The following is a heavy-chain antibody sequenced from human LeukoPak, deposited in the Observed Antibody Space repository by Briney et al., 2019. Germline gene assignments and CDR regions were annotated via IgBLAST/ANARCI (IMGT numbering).Heavy chain of an antibody. CDR1: GYTFTGYY. CDR3: ARSIAERFDY. J-gene: IGHJ4*02. Sequence: ASVKASCKASGYTFTGYYMHWELHAPGPGLEWMGWINPNSGGTNYAQKFQGRVTMTRDTSISTAYMELSRLRSDDTAVYYCARSIAERFDYRGQGTLVTVSS. V-gene: IGHV1-2*02. CDR2: INPNSGGT. D-gene: IGHD6-6*01.